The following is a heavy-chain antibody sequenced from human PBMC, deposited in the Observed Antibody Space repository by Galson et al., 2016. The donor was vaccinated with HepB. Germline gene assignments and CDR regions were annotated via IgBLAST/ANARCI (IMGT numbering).Heavy chain of an antibody. D-gene: IGHD3/OR15-3a*01. CDR3: VRDDSWAFDI. CDR1: GFSLSAYN. CDR2: ISTTRAI. J-gene: IGHJ3*02. Sequence: SLRLSCAASGFSLSAYNMNWVRQAPGRGLEWISYISTTRAIYYADSVRGRFTVSRDNARDSLFLQMNSLRDEDTAVYYCVRDDSWAFDIWGQGTMVTVFS. V-gene: IGHV3-69-1*01.